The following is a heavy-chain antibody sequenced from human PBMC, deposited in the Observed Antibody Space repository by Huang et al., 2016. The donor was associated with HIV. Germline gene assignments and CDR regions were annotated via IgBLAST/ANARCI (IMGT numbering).Heavy chain of an antibody. J-gene: IGHJ4*02. CDR2: VHHSGST. V-gene: IGHV4-59*11. CDR3: ARDRRLPIVPSDY. CDR1: GDSITNHY. D-gene: IGHD5-12*01. Sequence: QVQLQESGPGLVKPSETLSLTCTVSGDSITNHYWDWMRQPPGKGREWIGSVHHSGSTNDNPSLKGRVTISVDTSRNQFSLRLSSVTAADTAVYYCARDRRLPIVPSDYWGRGTLVTVSS.